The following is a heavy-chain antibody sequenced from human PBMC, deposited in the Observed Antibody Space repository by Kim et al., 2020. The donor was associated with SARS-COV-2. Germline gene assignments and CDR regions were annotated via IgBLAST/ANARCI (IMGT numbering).Heavy chain of an antibody. J-gene: IGHJ6*02. V-gene: IGHV1-2*06. CDR2: INPNSGGT. CDR1: GYTFTGYY. D-gene: IGHD6-13*01. Sequence: ASVKVSCKASGYTFTGYYMHWVRQAPGQGLEWMGRINPNSGGTNYAQKFQGRVTMTRDTSISTAYMELSRLRSDDTAVYYCARIRDFPAAGHYYGMDVWGQGTTVTVSS. CDR3: ARIRDFPAAGHYYGMDV.